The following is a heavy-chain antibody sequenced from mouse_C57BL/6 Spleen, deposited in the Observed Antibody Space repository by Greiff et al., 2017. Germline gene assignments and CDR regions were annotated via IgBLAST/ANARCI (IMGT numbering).Heavy chain of an antibody. Sequence: VQLQQSGAELVKPGASVKLSCKASGYTFTEYTIHWVQQRSGQGLEWIGWFYPGSGSIKYNEKFKDKATLTADKSSSTVYMELSRLTSEDSAVFFCARHEESYYCGIGGFDYWGQGTTLTVSS. CDR3: ARHEESYYCGIGGFDY. CDR2: FYPGSGSI. D-gene: IGHD1-1*01. V-gene: IGHV1-62-2*01. CDR1: GYTFTEYT. J-gene: IGHJ2*01.